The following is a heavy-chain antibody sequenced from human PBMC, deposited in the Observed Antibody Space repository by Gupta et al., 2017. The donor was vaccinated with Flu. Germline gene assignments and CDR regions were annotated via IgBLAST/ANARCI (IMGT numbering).Heavy chain of an antibody. D-gene: IGHD7-27*01. V-gene: IGHV2-5*02. Sequence: PGKALEWLALIYWDDDKRYSPSLKSRLTVTKDTYNNQVVLTLTNLDPVDTGTYYCAKRIPSNWDGGSGPFFDYWGQGILVTVSS. CDR2: IYWDDDK. CDR3: AKRIPSNWDGGSGPFFDY. J-gene: IGHJ4*02.